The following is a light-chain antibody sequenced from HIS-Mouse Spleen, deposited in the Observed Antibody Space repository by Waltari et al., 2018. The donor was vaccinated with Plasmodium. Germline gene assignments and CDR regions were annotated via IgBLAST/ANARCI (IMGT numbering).Light chain of an antibody. CDR1: QRVSSN. CDR3: PPYPLFSFP. Sequence: EIVMTQSPATLSVSPGERATLACRASQRVSSNLAWYQQKPGKAPRLLIYGASTRATGIPARFSGSGSGTEFTLTISSLQSEDFAVCYSPPYPLFSFPFFPGTKVDIK. V-gene: IGKV3-15*01. J-gene: IGKJ3*01. CDR2: GAS.